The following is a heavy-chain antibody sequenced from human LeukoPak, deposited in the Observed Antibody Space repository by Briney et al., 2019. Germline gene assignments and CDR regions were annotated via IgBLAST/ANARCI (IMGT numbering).Heavy chain of an antibody. J-gene: IGHJ4*02. CDR2: MKQDGSEK. CDR3: ARDLGHSGYDLYDY. CDR1: GITFSGYW. D-gene: IGHD5-12*01. V-gene: IGHV3-7*01. Sequence: PGGSLRLSCAASGITFSGYWMSWVRQAPGKGLEWVANMKQDGSEKYYVDSVKGRFTISRDNAKNSLYLQMNSLRAEDTAVHYCARDLGHSGYDLYDYWGQGTLVTVSS.